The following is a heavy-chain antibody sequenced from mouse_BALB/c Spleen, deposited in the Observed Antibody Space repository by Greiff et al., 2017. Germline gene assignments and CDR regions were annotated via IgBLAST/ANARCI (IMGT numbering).Heavy chain of an antibody. J-gene: IGHJ2*01. V-gene: IGHV5-12-1*01. CDR3: ARPYPVDD. Sequence: EVNVVESGGGLVKPGGSLKLSCAASGFAFSSYDMSWVRQTPEKRLEWVAYISSGGGSTYYPDTVKGRFTISRDNAKNTLYLQMSSLKSEDTAMYYCARPYPVDDWGQGTTLTVAS. CDR2: ISSGGGST. CDR1: GFAFSSYD. D-gene: IGHD5-1-1*01.